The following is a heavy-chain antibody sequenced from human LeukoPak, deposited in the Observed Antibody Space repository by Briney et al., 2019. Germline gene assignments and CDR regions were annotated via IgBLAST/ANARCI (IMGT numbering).Heavy chain of an antibody. J-gene: IGHJ3*02. CDR1: GNTFTSSH. CDR2: INIGDGYT. D-gene: IGHD3-16*01. Sequence: ASVKVSCKASGNTFTSSHMHWVRQAPGQGLEWMGIINIGDGYTKYAQKFQGRVTITRDTSTSTLYMELSSLRSEETAVYYCAKDRGGSYTFDIWGQGTMVTVSS. CDR3: AKDRGGSYTFDI. V-gene: IGHV1-46*01.